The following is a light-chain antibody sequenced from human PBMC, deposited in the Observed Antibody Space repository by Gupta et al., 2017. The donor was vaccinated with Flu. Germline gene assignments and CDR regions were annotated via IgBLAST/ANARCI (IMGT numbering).Light chain of an antibody. J-gene: IGLJ2*01. CDR2: QDS. V-gene: IGLV3-1*01. Sequence: SYELTPPPSVSVSPGQTASITCSGDKLGDKHVCWYHQKPGQSPVLVIYQDSKRPSGIPARFSGSNSGNSATLAISETQAMDEADYYCQAWDSSTGVFGGGTKLTVL. CDR1: KLGDKH. CDR3: QAWDSSTGV.